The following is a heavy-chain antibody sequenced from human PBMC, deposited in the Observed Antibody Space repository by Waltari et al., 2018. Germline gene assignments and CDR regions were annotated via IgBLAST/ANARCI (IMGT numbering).Heavy chain of an antibody. J-gene: IGHJ4*02. CDR1: GFPFGSCT. CDR3: AADLGSGGYYLVHFDY. CDR2: ISGSGGGT. V-gene: IGHV3-23*01. D-gene: IGHD3-22*01. Sequence: EVQLLESGGGLVQPGGSLRLPCSPSGFPFGSCTVHWVRQAPGKGLQWVSGISGSGGGTFYGDSVKGRFTISRDNSKNTLYLQMNSLTAEDTALYYCAADLGSGGYYLVHFDYWGQGALVTVSS.